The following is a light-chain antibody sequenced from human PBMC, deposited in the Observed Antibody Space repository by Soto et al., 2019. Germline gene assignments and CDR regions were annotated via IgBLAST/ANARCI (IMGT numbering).Light chain of an antibody. V-gene: IGKV1-12*01. CDR1: QDISKW. Sequence: DIQMTQSPSFVSASVGGRVTITCGASQDISKWLAWYQQKPGRAPKILIFAASTLQRGVPSRFSGSGSGTDFTLTISSLQPEDSATYYCQQADSIPLTFGGGTKVDIK. CDR3: QQADSIPLT. J-gene: IGKJ4*01. CDR2: AAS.